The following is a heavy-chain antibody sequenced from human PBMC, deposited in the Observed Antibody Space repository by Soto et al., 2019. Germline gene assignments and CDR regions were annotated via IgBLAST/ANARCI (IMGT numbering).Heavy chain of an antibody. V-gene: IGHV1-46*01. Sequence: WASVKVSCKASGYTFTRDQIHWVRQAPGQGLEWMGMIDPSGGKTDYAQKFQGRATMTRDTSTSTVYMALSSLRSEDTAIYFCARVMRSLLSITALDTWGQGTLVTVSS. CDR3: ARVMRSLLSITALDT. D-gene: IGHD5-18*01. J-gene: IGHJ5*02. CDR2: IDPSGGKT. CDR1: GYTFTRDQ.